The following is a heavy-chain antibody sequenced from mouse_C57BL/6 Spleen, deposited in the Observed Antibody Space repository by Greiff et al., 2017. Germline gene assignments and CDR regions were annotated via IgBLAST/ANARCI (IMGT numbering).Heavy chain of an antibody. CDR2: IDPEDGET. CDR1: GFNIKDYY. V-gene: IGHV14-2*01. CDR3: ASSYGSSLAWFAY. J-gene: IGHJ3*01. D-gene: IGHD1-1*01. Sequence: VQLQQSGAELVKPGASVKLSCTASGFNIKDYYMHWVKQRPEQGLEWIGRIDPEDGETKYAPKFQGKATITADTSSNTAYLQLSSRTSEDTAVYYCASSYGSSLAWFAYWGQGTLVTVSA.